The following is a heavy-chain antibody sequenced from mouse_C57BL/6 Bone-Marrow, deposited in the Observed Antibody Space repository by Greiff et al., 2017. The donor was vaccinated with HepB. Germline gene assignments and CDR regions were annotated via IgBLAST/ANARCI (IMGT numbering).Heavy chain of an antibody. V-gene: IGHV5-6*02. CDR2: INTGCTYT. D-gene: IGHD2-14*01. CDR1: GFTFSTSG. J-gene: IGHJ2*01. CDR3: ARDRFDYYYDY. Sequence: DVMLVESGGDLVKPGGSLKLSCVASGFTFSTSGMSWVRQTPDKRLEWVATINTGCTYTYYLDSVKGRFTISKDTARSTLLLQLSSLKSEDTGRYYCARDRFDYYYDYGGQGTTLSVTS.